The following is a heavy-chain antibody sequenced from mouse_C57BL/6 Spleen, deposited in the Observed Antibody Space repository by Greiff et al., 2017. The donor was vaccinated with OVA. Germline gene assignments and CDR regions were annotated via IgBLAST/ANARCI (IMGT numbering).Heavy chain of an antibody. CDR2: INPNNGGT. CDR3: ARWRLLGAMDY. J-gene: IGHJ4*01. V-gene: IGHV1-22*01. CDR1: GYTFTDYN. Sequence: EVKLMESGPELVKPGASVKMSCKASGYTFTDYNMHWVKQSHGKSLEWIGYINPNNGGTSYNQKFKGKATLTVNKSSSTAYMELRSLTSEDSAVYYCARWRLLGAMDYWGQGTSVTVSS. D-gene: IGHD2-3*01.